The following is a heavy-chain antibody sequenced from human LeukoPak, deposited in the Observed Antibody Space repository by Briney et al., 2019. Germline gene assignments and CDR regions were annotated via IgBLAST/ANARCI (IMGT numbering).Heavy chain of an antibody. CDR1: GGTFSSYA. CDR3: ARVAHGYSSGWPFDY. V-gene: IGHV1-69*06. CDR2: IIPIFGTA. Sequence: GASVKVSCKASGGTFSSYAISWVRQAPGQGLEWMGGIIPIFGTANYAQKFQGRVTITADKSTSTAYMELSSLRSEDTAVYYCARVAHGYSSGWPFDYWGQGTLVTVSS. D-gene: IGHD6-19*01. J-gene: IGHJ4*02.